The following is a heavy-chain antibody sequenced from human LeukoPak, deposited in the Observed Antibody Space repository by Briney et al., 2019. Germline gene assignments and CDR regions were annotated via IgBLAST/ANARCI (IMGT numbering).Heavy chain of an antibody. D-gene: IGHD2-2*01. V-gene: IGHV3-43D*03. CDR2: ISWDGGST. Sequence: GGSLRLSCAASGFTFSSYCMHWVRQAPAQGLVWGSLISWDGGSTYYADSVKGRFTISRDNSKNSLYLQMNSLRAEDTALYYCAKDFFAHRTRYYYMDVWGKGTTVTVSS. CDR3: AKDFFAHRTRYYYMDV. J-gene: IGHJ6*03. CDR1: GFTFSSYC.